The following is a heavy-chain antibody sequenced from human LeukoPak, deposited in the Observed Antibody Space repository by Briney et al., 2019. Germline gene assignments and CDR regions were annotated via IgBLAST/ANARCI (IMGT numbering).Heavy chain of an antibody. Sequence: SETLSLTCTVSGYSISSGYYWGWIRQPPGKGLEWIGSIYYSGSTYYNPSLKSPVTISVDTSKNQFSLKLSSVTAADTAVYYCARLNVNNCFDPWGQGTLVTVSS. J-gene: IGHJ5*02. CDR1: GYSISSGYY. CDR3: ARLNVNNCFDP. V-gene: IGHV4-38-2*02. CDR2: IYYSGST.